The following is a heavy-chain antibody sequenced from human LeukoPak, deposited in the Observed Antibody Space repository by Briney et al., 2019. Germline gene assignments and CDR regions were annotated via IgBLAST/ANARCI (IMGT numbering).Heavy chain of an antibody. J-gene: IGHJ4*02. CDR2: ISSDGITT. Sequence: GGSLRLSCAASGLTLRSYWMHWVRQAPGKGLVWVSRISSDGITTTYADSVKGRFTISRDNAKNTLYLQMNSLRAEDTALYFCARDPDRSGWSTFEYWGQGTLVTVSS. V-gene: IGHV3-74*01. CDR1: GLTLRSYW. D-gene: IGHD6-19*01. CDR3: ARDPDRSGWSTFEY.